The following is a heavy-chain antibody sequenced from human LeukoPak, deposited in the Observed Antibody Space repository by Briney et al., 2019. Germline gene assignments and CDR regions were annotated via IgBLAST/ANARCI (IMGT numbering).Heavy chain of an antibody. Sequence: SETLSLTCTVSGGSISSYQWSGIRQPPGKGLEWIAYLYYSGNTNYNPSLKSRLTLSVDTSKNQFSLKLNSVIAADTALYYCARHGSTSLHYAFDIWGQGTMVTVSS. CDR3: ARHGSTSLHYAFDI. D-gene: IGHD2-2*01. CDR2: LYYSGNT. CDR1: GGSISSYQ. V-gene: IGHV4-59*01. J-gene: IGHJ3*02.